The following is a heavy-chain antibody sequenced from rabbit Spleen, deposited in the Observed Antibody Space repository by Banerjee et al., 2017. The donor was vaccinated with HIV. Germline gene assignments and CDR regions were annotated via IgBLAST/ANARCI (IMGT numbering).Heavy chain of an antibody. D-gene: IGHD5-1*01. CDR2: ISTNSGGT. J-gene: IGHJ4*01. Sequence: QEQLVESGGGLVTLGGSLKLSCKASGFDLSTYYYMCWVRQAPGKGLEWIGCISTNSGGTWYASWAKGQFTISKSTSLNTVTLQMTSLTVADTATYFCARSLPHVGLVYGLWGQGTLVTVS. V-gene: IGHV1S43*01. CDR1: GFDLSTYYY. CDR3: ARSLPHVGLVYGL.